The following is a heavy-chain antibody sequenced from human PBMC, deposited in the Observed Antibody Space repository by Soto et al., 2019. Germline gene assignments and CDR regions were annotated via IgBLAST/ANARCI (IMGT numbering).Heavy chain of an antibody. CDR3: ARQGGPGSYPYYYYGMDV. D-gene: IGHD3-10*01. J-gene: IGHJ6*02. Sequence: PGESLKISCKGSGYSFTSYWIGWVRQMPGKGLEWMGIIYPGDSDTRYSPSFQGQVTISADKSISTAYLQWSSLKASDTAMYYCARQGGPGSYPYYYYGMDVWGQGTTVTVSS. CDR2: IYPGDSDT. CDR1: GYSFTSYW. V-gene: IGHV5-51*01.